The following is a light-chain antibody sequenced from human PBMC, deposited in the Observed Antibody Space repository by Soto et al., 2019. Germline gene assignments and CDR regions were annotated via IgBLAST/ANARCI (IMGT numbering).Light chain of an antibody. CDR2: SAS. J-gene: IGKJ2*02. CDR1: QGISNR. CDR3: QQADSFPRT. V-gene: IGKV1-12*01. Sequence: DIQMTQSPSSVTAFLGDSVTITCRASQGISNRLAWYQQKPGEAPKLLIYSASTFQHGVPSRFSGSGSGTAFTLTISRLQPEDFATYFCQQADSFPRTFGQGTKLEIK.